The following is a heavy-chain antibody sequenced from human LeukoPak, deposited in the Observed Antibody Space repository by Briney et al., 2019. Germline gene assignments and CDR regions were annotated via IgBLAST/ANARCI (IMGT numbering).Heavy chain of an antibody. CDR2: VHLSGAS. V-gene: IGHV4-4*02. CDR3: ARSINWYFDL. J-gene: IGHJ2*01. D-gene: IGHD1-14*01. CDR1: GGSILTTNW. Sequence: PSETLSLTCAVSGGSILTTNWWSWVRQPPGKGLEWIGEVHLSGASNYNPSLKSRVTISVDMSKNQFSLKLSSVTAADTAVYYCARSINWYFDLWGRGTLVTVSS.